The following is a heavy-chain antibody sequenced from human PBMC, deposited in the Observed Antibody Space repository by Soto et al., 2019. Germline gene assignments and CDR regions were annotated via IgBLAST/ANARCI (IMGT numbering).Heavy chain of an antibody. J-gene: IGHJ2*01. V-gene: IGHV2-5*02. CDR3: AHRRGLLSTGQGWYFDL. D-gene: IGHD4-4*01. CDR1: GFSVSTSGVG. Sequence: QITLKESGPALVRHTETLTLTCTVSGFSVSTSGVGVGWIRQPPGKALEWLALIYWDDDKRYSPSLKSRLTIRKDTSKNQVVLIMTNMDRVDTATYYCAHRRGLLSTGQGWYFDLWGRGTLVTVSS. CDR2: IYWDDDK.